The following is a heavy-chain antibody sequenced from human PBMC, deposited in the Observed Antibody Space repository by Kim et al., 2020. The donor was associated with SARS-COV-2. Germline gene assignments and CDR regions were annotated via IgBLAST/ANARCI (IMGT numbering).Heavy chain of an antibody. J-gene: IGHJ6*02. CDR2: ISGSGGST. Sequence: GGSLRLSCAASGFTFSSYAMSWVRQAPGKGLEWVSAISGSGGSTYYADSVKGRFTISRDNSKNTLYLQMNSRRAEDTAVYYCARYPYGRCSYYGMDVWGQGTTVTVSS. D-gene: IGHD2-15*01. CDR1: GFTFSSYA. CDR3: ARYPYGRCSYYGMDV. V-gene: IGHV3-23*01.